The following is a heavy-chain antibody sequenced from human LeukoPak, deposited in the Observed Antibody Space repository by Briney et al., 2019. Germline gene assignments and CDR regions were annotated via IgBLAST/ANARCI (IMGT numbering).Heavy chain of an antibody. J-gene: IGHJ4*02. Sequence: SETLSLTCTVSGGSISTYYWSWIRQPPGKGLEWIGYIYYTGSTNYNPSLKSRVTISVDTSKNQLFLRLTSVTAADTAVYYCARAVAGTSSRLFDYWGQGTLVTVSS. CDR1: GGSISTYY. CDR3: ARAVAGTSSRLFDY. CDR2: IYYTGST. V-gene: IGHV4-59*08. D-gene: IGHD6-19*01.